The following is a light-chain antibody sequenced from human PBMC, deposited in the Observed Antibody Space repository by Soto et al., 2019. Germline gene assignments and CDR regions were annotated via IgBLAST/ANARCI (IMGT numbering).Light chain of an antibody. Sequence: QSALTQPPSASGSPGQSVTISCTGTGSDVGAYNYVSWYQHHPGKAPKLMIYEVSKRPSGVPDRFSGSKSGYTASLTVSGLQAEDEADYYCSSYAGSNNVVFGGGTKVTVL. CDR1: GSDVGAYNY. V-gene: IGLV2-8*01. J-gene: IGLJ2*01. CDR2: EVS. CDR3: SSYAGSNNVV.